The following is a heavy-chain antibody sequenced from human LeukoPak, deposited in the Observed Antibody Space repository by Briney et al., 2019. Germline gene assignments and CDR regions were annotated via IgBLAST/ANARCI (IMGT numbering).Heavy chain of an antibody. J-gene: IGHJ4*02. CDR2: ISYDGSDK. CDR3: ARDGYCGGGCYLFDY. D-gene: IGHD2-21*02. Sequence: PGRSLRLSCAASGFTFSSYAMHWVRQAPGKGLEWVAVISYDGSDKYYADSVKGRFTISRDNSKNTLYLQMNSLRAEDTAVYYCARDGYCGGGCYLFDYWGQGTLVTVSS. CDR1: GFTFSSYA. V-gene: IGHV3-30-3*01.